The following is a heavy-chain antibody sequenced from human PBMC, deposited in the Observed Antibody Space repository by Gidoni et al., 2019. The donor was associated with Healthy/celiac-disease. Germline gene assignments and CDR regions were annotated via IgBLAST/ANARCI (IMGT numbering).Heavy chain of an antibody. D-gene: IGHD3-22*01. V-gene: IGHV3-13*01. CDR2: IGTAGDT. J-gene: IGHJ4*02. CDR1: GFTFSSYD. Sequence: EVQLVESGRGSVQPGGSLRPSCAASGFTFSSYDMHWVRQATGKGLEWVSAIGTAGDTYYPGSVKGRFTISRENAKNSLYLQMNSLRAEDTAVYYCARDSRSGSIDYWGQGTLVTVSS. CDR3: ARDSRSGSIDY.